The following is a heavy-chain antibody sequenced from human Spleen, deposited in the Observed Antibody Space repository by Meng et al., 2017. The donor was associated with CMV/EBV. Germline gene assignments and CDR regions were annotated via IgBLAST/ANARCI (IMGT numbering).Heavy chain of an antibody. CDR1: GYTFTSYD. J-gene: IGHJ6*02. D-gene: IGHD6-13*01. CDR2: MNPNSGNT. V-gene: IGHV1-8*01. CDR3: ARRYSSSWYLPYYYYGMDV. Sequence: ASVKVSCKASGYTFTSYDINWVRQATGKGLEWMGWMNPNSGNTGYAQKFQGRVTMTRNTSISTAYMELSSLRSEDTAVYYCARRYSSSWYLPYYYYGMDVWGQGTTVTVSS.